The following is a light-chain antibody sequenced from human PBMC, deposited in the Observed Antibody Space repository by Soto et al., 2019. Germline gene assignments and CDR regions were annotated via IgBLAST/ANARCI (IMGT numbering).Light chain of an antibody. CDR2: LGS. CDR3: MQSIQLPPLT. Sequence: IVMTQSPLSLPVTPGEPASISCRSSQSLLHSNGYNYLDWYLQKPGQSPQLLIYLGSNRASGVPDRFSGSGSGTDFTLKISRVEAEDVGVYYCMQSIQLPPLTFGGGTKVDIK. J-gene: IGKJ4*01. CDR1: QSLLHSNGYNY. V-gene: IGKV2-28*01.